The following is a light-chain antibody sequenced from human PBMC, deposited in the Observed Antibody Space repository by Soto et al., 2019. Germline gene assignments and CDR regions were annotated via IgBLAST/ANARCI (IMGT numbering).Light chain of an antibody. J-gene: IGKJ4*01. CDR1: QSINTD. Sequence: EIVMTQSPVTLSVSPGERATLSCRASQSINTDLAWYQQKPGQAPRLLIYGASTRATGIPARFSGSGSGTEFTLTISSLQSEDFAVYYCQQYINWPLTFGRGAKVEIK. CDR2: GAS. V-gene: IGKV3-15*01. CDR3: QQYINWPLT.